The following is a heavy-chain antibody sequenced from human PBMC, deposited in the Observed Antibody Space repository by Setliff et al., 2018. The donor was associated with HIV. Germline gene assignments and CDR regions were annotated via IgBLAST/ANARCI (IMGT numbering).Heavy chain of an antibody. CDR1: GGTFRNYS. CDR3: ARGPPLAAGYMDV. D-gene: IGHD6-25*01. CDR2: IVPIFGTA. J-gene: IGHJ6*03. V-gene: IGHV1-69*13. Sequence: ASVKVSCKATGGTFRNYSINYVRQAPGQGLEWMGGIVPIFGTANYAQKFQGRITITADESSSAAYMELSSLRSEDTAVYYCARGPPLAAGYMDVWGKGTTVTVSS.